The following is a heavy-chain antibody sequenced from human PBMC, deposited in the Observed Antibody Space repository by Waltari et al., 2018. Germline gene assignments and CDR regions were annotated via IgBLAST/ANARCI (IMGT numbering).Heavy chain of an antibody. CDR3: ARVGYYYDSSGYYLDY. CDR2: IIPNFGTA. Sequence: QVQLVQSGAEVKKPGSSVKVSCKASGGTFSSYAISWVRQAPGQGLEWMGGIIPNFGTANYAQKFQGRATITADESTSTAYMELSSLRSEDTAVYYCARVGYYYDSSGYYLDYWGQGTLVTVSS. V-gene: IGHV1-69*01. J-gene: IGHJ4*02. CDR1: GGTFSSYA. D-gene: IGHD3-22*01.